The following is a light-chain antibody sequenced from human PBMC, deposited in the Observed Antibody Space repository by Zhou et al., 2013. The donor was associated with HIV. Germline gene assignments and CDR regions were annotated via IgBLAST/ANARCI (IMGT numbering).Light chain of an antibody. CDR3: QQSYSTPPEGS. CDR1: QDITSS. V-gene: IGKV1-12*01. CDR2: AAS. Sequence: DVQMTQSPSSVYASIGDTVTITCRASQDITSSLAWYQQKPGKAPNLLIYAASSLQSGVPSRFSGSGSGTDFTLTISSLQPEDFATYYCQQSYSTPPEGSFGQGTKLEIK. J-gene: IGKJ2*04.